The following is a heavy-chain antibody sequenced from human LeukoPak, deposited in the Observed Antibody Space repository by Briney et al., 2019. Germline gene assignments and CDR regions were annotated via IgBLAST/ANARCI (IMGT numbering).Heavy chain of an antibody. CDR3: XXXXXXALAGTRSSQYFQH. V-gene: IGHV3-30*02. CDR2: IRSDGSNK. D-gene: IGHD6-19*01. J-gene: IGHJ1*01. CDR1: GFTFSSYG. Sequence: GGSLRLSCAASGFTFSSYGMHWVRQAPGKGLEWVAFIRSDGSNKYYADSVKGRFTISRDNSKNTLYLQMNSLRPEDTAVYYXXXXXXXALAGTRSSQYFQHWGQGTLVTVSS.